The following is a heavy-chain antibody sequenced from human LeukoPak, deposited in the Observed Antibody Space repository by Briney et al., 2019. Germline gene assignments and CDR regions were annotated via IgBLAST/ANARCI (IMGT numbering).Heavy chain of an antibody. Sequence: SETLSLTCTVSGGSISSSSYYWGWIRQPPGKGLEWIGYIYYSGSTNYNPSLKSRVTISVDTSKNQFSLKLSSVTAADTAVYYCASHQAPYYFDYWGQGTLVTVSS. CDR3: ASHQAPYYFDY. CDR1: GGSISSSSYY. CDR2: IYYSGST. J-gene: IGHJ4*02. V-gene: IGHV4-61*05.